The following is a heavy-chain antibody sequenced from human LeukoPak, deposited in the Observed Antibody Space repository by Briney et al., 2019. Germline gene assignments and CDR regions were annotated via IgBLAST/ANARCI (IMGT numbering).Heavy chain of an antibody. Sequence: GGSLRLSCAASGFTFDDYAMHWVRQAPGKGLEWVSGISWNSGSIGYADSVKGRFTISRDNAKNSLYLQMNSLRAEDTALYYCAKDFYSSDKEDGAFDIWGQGTMVTVSS. CDR3: AKDFYSSDKEDGAFDI. CDR1: GFTFDDYA. J-gene: IGHJ3*02. CDR2: ISWNSGSI. V-gene: IGHV3-9*01. D-gene: IGHD6-19*01.